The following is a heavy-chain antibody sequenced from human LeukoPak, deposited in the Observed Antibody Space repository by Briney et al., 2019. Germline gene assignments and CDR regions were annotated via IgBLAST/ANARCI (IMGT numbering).Heavy chain of an antibody. CDR2: TYYRSKWYN. J-gene: IGHJ5*02. D-gene: IGHD3-9*01. V-gene: IGHV6-1*01. CDR3: ARDAGGRYLDWSQYNWFDP. Sequence: SQTLSLTCAISGDSVSSNSAAWNWIRQSPSRGLEWLGRTYYRSKWYNDYAVSVKSRITINPDTSKNQFSLQLNSVTPEDTAVYYCARDAGGRYLDWSQYNWFDPWGQGTLVTVSS. CDR1: GDSVSSNSAA.